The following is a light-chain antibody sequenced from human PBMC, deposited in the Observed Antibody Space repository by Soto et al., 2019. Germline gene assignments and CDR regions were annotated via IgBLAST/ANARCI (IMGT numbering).Light chain of an antibody. Sequence: QTVVTQEPSLSVSPGGTVTLTCGLSSGSVSINHYPCWYHQTPGQAPRTLIYNTKTRSSGVPERFSGSILGNKAALTITGAQADDECDYYGVLYMDSGSPVVFGGGTKLTVL. CDR2: NTK. V-gene: IGLV8-61*01. CDR1: SGSVSINHY. J-gene: IGLJ2*01. CDR3: VLYMDSGSPVV.